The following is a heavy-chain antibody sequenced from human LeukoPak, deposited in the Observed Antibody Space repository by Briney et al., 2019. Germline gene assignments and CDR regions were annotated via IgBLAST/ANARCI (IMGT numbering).Heavy chain of an antibody. D-gene: IGHD2-15*01. Sequence: PSETLSLTCTVSGGSISSSSYYWGWIRQPPGKGLEWIGYIYYSGSTNYNPSLKSRVTISVDTSKNQFSLKLSSVTAADTAVYYCARGIGGYYMDVWGKGTTVTISS. V-gene: IGHV4-61*05. CDR1: GGSISSSSYY. CDR2: IYYSGST. J-gene: IGHJ6*03. CDR3: ARGIGGYYMDV.